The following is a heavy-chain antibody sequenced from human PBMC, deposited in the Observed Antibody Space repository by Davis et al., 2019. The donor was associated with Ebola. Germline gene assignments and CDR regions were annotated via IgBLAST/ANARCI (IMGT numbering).Heavy chain of an antibody. J-gene: IGHJ6*04. CDR2: INPNSGGT. Sequence: ASVKVSCKASGYTFTGYYMHWVRQAPGQGLEWMGRINPNSGGTNYAQKFQGRVTMTRDTSISTAYMELSRLRSDDTAVYYCARDHVGIAAAWISSYGMDVWGKGTTVTVSS. V-gene: IGHV1-2*06. D-gene: IGHD6-13*01. CDR1: GYTFTGYY. CDR3: ARDHVGIAAAWISSYGMDV.